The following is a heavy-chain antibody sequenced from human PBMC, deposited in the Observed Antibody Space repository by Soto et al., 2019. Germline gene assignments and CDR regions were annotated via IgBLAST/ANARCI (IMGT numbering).Heavy chain of an antibody. CDR1: GFTFSSYW. CDR2: IKQDGSEK. V-gene: IGHV3-7*01. J-gene: IGHJ6*03. Sequence: GGSLRLSCAASGFTFSSYWMSWVRQAPGKGLEWVANIKQDGSEKYYVDSVKGRFTISRDNAKNSLYLQMNSLRAEDTAVYYCAREYRRIYYYYMDVWGKGTTVTVSS. CDR3: AREYRRIYYYYMDV. D-gene: IGHD3-16*02.